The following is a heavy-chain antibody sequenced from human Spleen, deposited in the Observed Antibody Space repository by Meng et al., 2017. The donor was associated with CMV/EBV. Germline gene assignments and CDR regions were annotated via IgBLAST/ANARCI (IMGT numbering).Heavy chain of an antibody. Sequence: GGSLRLSCAASGFTFSDYWMSWVRQAPGKGLEWVANIRQDGSEKYYVDSVKGRFTISRDNAKNSLYLQMNSLRAEDAAVYYCARNGAGGNYVYWGQGTLVTVSS. D-gene: IGHD1-7*01. V-gene: IGHV3-7*01. CDR2: IRQDGSEK. CDR1: GFTFSDYW. CDR3: ARNGAGGNYVY. J-gene: IGHJ4*02.